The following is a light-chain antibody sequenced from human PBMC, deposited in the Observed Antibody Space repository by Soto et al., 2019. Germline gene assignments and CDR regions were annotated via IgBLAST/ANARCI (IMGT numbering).Light chain of an antibody. CDR1: QGISSY. CDR2: AAS. V-gene: IGKV1-9*01. CDR3: QQLNSYPPS. J-gene: IGKJ3*01. Sequence: DIQLTQSPSFLSASVGDRFTITCRASQGISSYLAWYQQKPGKAPKLLIYAASTLQSGVPSRFSGSGSGTEFTLTISSLQPEDFATYYCQQLNSYPPSFCPGTKVDI.